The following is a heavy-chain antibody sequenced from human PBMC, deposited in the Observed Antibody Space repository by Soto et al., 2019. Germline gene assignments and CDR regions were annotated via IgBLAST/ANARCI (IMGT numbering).Heavy chain of an antibody. V-gene: IGHV3-33*01. J-gene: IGHJ6*02. Sequence: QSGGSLRLSCAASGFTFSSYGMHWVRQAPGKGLEWVAVIWYDGSNKYYADSVKGRFTISRDNSKNTLYLQMNSLRAEDTAVYYCARGVLVDRYYYYGMDVWGQGTTVTVSS. D-gene: IGHD2-8*02. CDR3: ARGVLVDRYYYYGMDV. CDR2: IWYDGSNK. CDR1: GFTFSSYG.